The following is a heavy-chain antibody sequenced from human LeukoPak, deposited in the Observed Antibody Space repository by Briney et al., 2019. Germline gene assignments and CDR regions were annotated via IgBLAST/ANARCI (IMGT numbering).Heavy chain of an antibody. CDR1: GFTFSSYS. Sequence: GGSLRLSCAASGFTFSSYSMSWVRQAPGKGLEWVSAISGSGGSTYYADSVKGRFTISRDNFKNTLYLQMNSMRAEDTAVYYCAKSAQLGYYYYYMDVWGKGTTVTVSS. V-gene: IGHV3-23*01. J-gene: IGHJ6*03. D-gene: IGHD5-18*01. CDR2: ISGSGGST. CDR3: AKSAQLGYYYYYMDV.